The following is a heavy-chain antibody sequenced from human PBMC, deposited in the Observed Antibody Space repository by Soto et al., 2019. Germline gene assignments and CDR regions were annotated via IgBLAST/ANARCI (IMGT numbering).Heavy chain of an antibody. CDR2: IYTGGNT. J-gene: IGHJ4*02. V-gene: IGHV3-53*01. Sequence: GGSLRLSCAASGFTASSIYRSWVRQAPGKGLEWVSVIYTGGNTYYGDSVKGRFTISRDNSRNTVFLQMNNLRAEDTAVYYCARGAAYCGGDCYSNWGQGTLVTVYS. CDR1: GFTASSIY. CDR3: ARGAAYCGGDCYSN. D-gene: IGHD2-21*02.